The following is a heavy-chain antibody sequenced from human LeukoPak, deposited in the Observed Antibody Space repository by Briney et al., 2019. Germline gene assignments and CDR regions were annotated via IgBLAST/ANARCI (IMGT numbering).Heavy chain of an antibody. CDR1: GFTFSSYA. V-gene: IGHV3-30*01. CDR2: ISYDGSNK. Sequence: GRSLRLSCGASGFTFSSYAMHWVRQAPGKGLEWVAVISYDGSNKYYADSVKGRFTISRDNSKNTLYLQMNSLRAEDTAVYYCARFVTDYWGQGTLVTVSS. CDR3: ARFVTDY. J-gene: IGHJ4*02.